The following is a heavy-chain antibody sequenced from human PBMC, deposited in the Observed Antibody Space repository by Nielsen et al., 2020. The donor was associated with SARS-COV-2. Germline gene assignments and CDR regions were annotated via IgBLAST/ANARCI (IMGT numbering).Heavy chain of an antibody. CDR2: IYYSGST. CDR3: ARGSQWLVRGRWFDP. CDR1: GGPITNDNYY. V-gene: IGHV4-39*01. J-gene: IGHJ5*02. D-gene: IGHD6-19*01. Sequence: SETLSLTCTVSGGPITNDNYYWGWIRQPPGKGLEWIGSIYYSGSTYYNPSLKSRVTISVDTSKNQFSLKLSSVTAADTAVYYCARGSQWLVRGRWFDPWGQGTLVTVSS.